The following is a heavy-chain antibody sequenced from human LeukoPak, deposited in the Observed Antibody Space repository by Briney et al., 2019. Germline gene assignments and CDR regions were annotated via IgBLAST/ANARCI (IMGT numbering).Heavy chain of an antibody. CDR3: ADYRKPQGLDY. V-gene: IGHV3-23*01. CDR2: IDASGSDT. D-gene: IGHD1-14*01. J-gene: IGHJ4*02. CDR1: EFPFSIYA. Sequence: PGGSLRLSCEVSEFPFSIYAMASVRQAPRHGLEWVSAIDASGSDTYYTDSVKGRFTISRDNSKNTVYLQMNSLRVEDTAVYYCADYRKPQGLDYWGQGTLVTVSS.